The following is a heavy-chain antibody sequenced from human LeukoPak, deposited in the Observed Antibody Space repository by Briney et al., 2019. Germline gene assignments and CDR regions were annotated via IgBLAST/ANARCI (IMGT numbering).Heavy chain of an antibody. J-gene: IGHJ3*02. CDR1: GFTFDDFA. Sequence: GGSLRLSCAASGFTFDDFAMHWVRQAPGKGLEWVSGVSWNSDSIGYADSVKGRFTISRDNAKNSLYLQMNSLRAEDTAFYYCAKDIFTLLRGAFDIWGQGTMVTVSS. D-gene: IGHD3-10*01. CDR2: VSWNSDSI. CDR3: AKDIFTLLRGAFDI. V-gene: IGHV3-9*01.